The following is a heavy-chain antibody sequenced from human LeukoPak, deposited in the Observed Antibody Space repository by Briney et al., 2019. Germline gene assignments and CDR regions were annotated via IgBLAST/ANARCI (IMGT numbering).Heavy chain of an antibody. Sequence: SETLSLTCTVSGGSISSGGYYWGWIRQPPGKGLEWIGSIYHSGSTYYNPSLKSRVTISVDTSKNQFSLKLSSVTAADTAVYYCARGLTYYYDSSGLNWGQGTLVTVSS. D-gene: IGHD3-22*01. CDR1: GGSISSGGYY. CDR3: ARGLTYYYDSSGLN. V-gene: IGHV4-39*07. J-gene: IGHJ4*02. CDR2: IYHSGST.